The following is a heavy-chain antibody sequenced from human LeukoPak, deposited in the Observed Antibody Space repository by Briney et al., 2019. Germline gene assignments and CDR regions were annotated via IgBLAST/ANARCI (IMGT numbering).Heavy chain of an antibody. CDR2: ISSSSTTI. CDR1: GFTFSSDS. J-gene: IGHJ4*02. Sequence: GGSLRLSCAASGFTFSSDSMNWVRQAPGKGLEWVSFISSSSTTIYYADSVKGRFTISRDNAKNSLYLQRNSLRAADTAVYYCARDRGYYFDYWGQGTLVTVSS. V-gene: IGHV3-48*01. CDR3: ARDRGYYFDY.